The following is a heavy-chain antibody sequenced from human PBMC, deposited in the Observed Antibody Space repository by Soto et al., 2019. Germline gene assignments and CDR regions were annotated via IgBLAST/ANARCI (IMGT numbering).Heavy chain of an antibody. CDR1: GFTFSTYA. J-gene: IGHJ4*02. Sequence: LRLSCAASGFTFSTYAMNWVRQAPGKRLEWVSTISGSADSTYYADSVKGRFTISRDNSKNTLHLQMNSLRAEDTAVYYCAKGSTGYCSSTSCLYYFDFWGQGTLVTVSS. CDR3: AKGSTGYCSSTSCLYYFDF. D-gene: IGHD2-2*01. CDR2: ISGSADST. V-gene: IGHV3-23*01.